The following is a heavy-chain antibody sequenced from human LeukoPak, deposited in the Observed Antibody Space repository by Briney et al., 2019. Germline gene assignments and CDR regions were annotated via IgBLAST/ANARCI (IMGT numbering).Heavy chain of an antibody. D-gene: IGHD3-10*01. Sequence: EASVKVCCKASGGTFSSYAISWVRQAPGQGLEWMGGIIPIFGTANYAQKFQGRVTITTDESTSTAYMELSSLRSEDTAVYYCARDRSGLLDDGYYFDYWGQGTLVTVSS. J-gene: IGHJ4*02. CDR1: GGTFSSYA. V-gene: IGHV1-69*05. CDR2: IIPIFGTA. CDR3: ARDRSGLLDDGYYFDY.